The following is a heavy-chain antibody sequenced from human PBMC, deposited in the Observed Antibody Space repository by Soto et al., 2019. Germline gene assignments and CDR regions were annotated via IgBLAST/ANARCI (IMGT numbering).Heavy chain of an antibody. CDR3: AKGSIQYCRDDRCSPFDS. D-gene: IGHD2-15*01. J-gene: IGHJ4*02. CDR1: GFTFSAYG. V-gene: IGHV3-30*18. Sequence: GGSLRLSCAASGFTFSAYGIHWVRQAPGKGLEWVAVISHDGSNTNYADSVKGRFSISRDNFKDTLYLHMNNLKTDDTAVYYCAKGSIQYCRDDRCSPFDSWGRGTLVTLSS. CDR2: ISHDGSNT.